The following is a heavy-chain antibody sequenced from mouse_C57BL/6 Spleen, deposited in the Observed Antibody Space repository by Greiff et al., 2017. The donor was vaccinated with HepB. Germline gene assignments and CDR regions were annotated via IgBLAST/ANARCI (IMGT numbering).Heavy chain of an antibody. V-gene: IGHV5-17*01. D-gene: IGHD4-1*01. CDR1: GFTFSDYG. Sequence: EVKLVESGGGLVKPGGSLKLSCAASGFTFSDYGMHWVRQAPEKGLEWVAYISSGSSTIYYADTVKGRFTISRDNAKNTLFLQMTSLRSEDTAMYYCARSNWDVAGYFDYWGQGTTLTVSS. CDR3: ARSNWDVAGYFDY. J-gene: IGHJ2*01. CDR2: ISSGSSTI.